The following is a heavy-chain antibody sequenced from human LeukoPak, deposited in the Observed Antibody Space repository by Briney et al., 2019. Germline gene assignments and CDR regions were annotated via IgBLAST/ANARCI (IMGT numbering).Heavy chain of an antibody. CDR3: ARHSRTYYDILTGPYGGYFDF. CDR1: GGSISSGDYY. V-gene: IGHV4-30-4*01. CDR2: IYYSGST. J-gene: IGHJ4*02. Sequence: PSETLSLTCTVSGGSISSGDYYWSWIRQPPGKGLEWIGYIYYSGSTYYNPSLKSRVTISVDTSKNQFSLKLSSVTAADTAVYYCARHSRTYYDILTGPYGGYFDFWGQRTLVTVSS. D-gene: IGHD3-9*01.